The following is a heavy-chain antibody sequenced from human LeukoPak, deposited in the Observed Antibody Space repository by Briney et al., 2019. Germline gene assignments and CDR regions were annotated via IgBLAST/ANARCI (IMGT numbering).Heavy chain of an antibody. Sequence: GGSLRLSCAVSGLSVSDAWMSWVRQAPGKGPELVGRMKSKSDGETTDYTTSVKGKFTISQDDSKNTQDLQMTSLNTDGKAVYYYIPPPGWGQGTLVTVSS. J-gene: IGHJ1*01. CDR3: IPPPG. CDR2: MKSKSDGETT. V-gene: IGHV3-15*01. CDR1: GLSVSDAW.